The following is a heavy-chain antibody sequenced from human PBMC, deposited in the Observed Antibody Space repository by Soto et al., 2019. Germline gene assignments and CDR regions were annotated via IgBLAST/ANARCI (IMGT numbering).Heavy chain of an antibody. V-gene: IGHV4-61*01. CDR1: GGSVSSGSYY. Sequence: SETLSLTCTVSGGSVSSGSYYWGWIRQPPGKGLEWIGYIYYSGSTNYNPSLKSRVTISVDTSKNQFSLKLSSVTAADTAVYYCARVGATFDYWGQGTLVTVSS. J-gene: IGHJ4*02. CDR2: IYYSGST. CDR3: ARVGATFDY. D-gene: IGHD1-26*01.